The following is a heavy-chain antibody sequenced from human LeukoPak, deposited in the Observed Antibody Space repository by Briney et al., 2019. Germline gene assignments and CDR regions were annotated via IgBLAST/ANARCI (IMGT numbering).Heavy chain of an antibody. CDR1: GFTFSSYA. CDR3: AKPEIVVVPAAMAGYSFDP. V-gene: IGHV3-23*01. D-gene: IGHD2-2*01. Sequence: GGSLRLSCAPSGFTFSSYAMSWVRQAPGKGLEWVSTISGSGSSTYYADSVKGRFTISRDNSKNTLYLQMNSLRAEDTAIYYCAKPEIVVVPAAMAGYSFDPWGQGTLVTVSS. J-gene: IGHJ5*02. CDR2: ISGSGSST.